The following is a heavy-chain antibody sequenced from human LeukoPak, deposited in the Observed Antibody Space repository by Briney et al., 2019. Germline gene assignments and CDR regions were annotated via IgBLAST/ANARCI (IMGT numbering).Heavy chain of an antibody. D-gene: IGHD3-9*01. CDR1: GFTFSSYW. Sequence: GGSLRLSCAASGFTFSSYWMSWVRQAPGKGLEWVANIKQDGSEKYYVDSVKGRFTISRDNAKNSLYLQMNSLRAEDTAVYYCARDTADFDWLSSYYYYYIDVWGKGTTVTVSS. CDR2: IKQDGSEK. V-gene: IGHV3-7*01. CDR3: ARDTADFDWLSSYYYYYIDV. J-gene: IGHJ6*03.